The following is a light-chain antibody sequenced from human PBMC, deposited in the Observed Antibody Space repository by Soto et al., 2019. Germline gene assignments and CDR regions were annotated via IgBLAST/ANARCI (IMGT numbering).Light chain of an antibody. Sequence: EIVLTQSPATLSLSPGERATLSCRASQSVSSYLAWYQQKPGQAPRLLIYDASNRATGIPARFSGSGCGTDVTLTISSLALEDFAVYYCQQRSNWPLLYTFGQGTKLEIK. CDR2: DAS. V-gene: IGKV3-11*01. CDR3: QQRSNWPLLYT. J-gene: IGKJ2*01. CDR1: QSVSSY.